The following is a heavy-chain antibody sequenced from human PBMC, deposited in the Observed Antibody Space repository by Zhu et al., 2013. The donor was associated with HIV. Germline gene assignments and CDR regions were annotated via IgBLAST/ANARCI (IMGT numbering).Heavy chain of an antibody. V-gene: IGHV1-18*04. Sequence: QVQLVQSGAEVKKPGASVKVSCKASGYSFTSYGISWVRQAPGQGLEWMGWINTYNGNTNYAEKFQGRVTMTTDTSTRTVYMELRNLRPDDRAVYYCATTPEYGDFRTFDHWGQGTLVTVSS. CDR3: ATTPEYGDFRTFDH. D-gene: IGHD4-17*01. J-gene: IGHJ4*02. CDR2: INTYNGNT. CDR1: GYSFTSYG.